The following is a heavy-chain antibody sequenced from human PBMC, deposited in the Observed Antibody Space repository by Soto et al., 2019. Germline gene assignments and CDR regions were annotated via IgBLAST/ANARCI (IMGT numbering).Heavy chain of an antibody. J-gene: IGHJ6*02. CDR3: AREPSGYDSYYYYGMDV. CDR1: GGSISSSNW. D-gene: IGHD5-12*01. CDR2: IYHSGST. V-gene: IGHV4-4*02. Sequence: PSETLSLTCAVSGGSISSSNWWSWVRQPPGKGLEWIGEIYHSGSTNYNPSLKSRVTISVDKSKNQFSLKLSSVTAADTAVYYCAREPSGYDSYYYYGMDVWGQGTTVTVSS.